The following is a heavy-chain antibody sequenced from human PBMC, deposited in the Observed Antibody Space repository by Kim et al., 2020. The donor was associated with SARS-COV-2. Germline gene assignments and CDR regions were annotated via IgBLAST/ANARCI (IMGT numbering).Heavy chain of an antibody. V-gene: IGHV3-23*01. Sequence: GGSLRLSCAASGFTFSSYAMRWVRQAPGKGLEWVSAISGSGGNTYYADSVKGRFTISRDNSKNTVYLQMNSLRAEDTAVYYCAKAHDYSSSYPGAVDIWGQGTMVTVSS. CDR3: AKAHDYSSSYPGAVDI. D-gene: IGHD6-13*01. CDR2: ISGSGGNT. J-gene: IGHJ3*02. CDR1: GFTFSSYA.